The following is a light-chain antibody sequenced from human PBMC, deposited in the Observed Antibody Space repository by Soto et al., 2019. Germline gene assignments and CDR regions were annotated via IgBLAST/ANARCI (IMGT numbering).Light chain of an antibody. CDR3: QQYGSSPWT. Sequence: EIVLTQSPGTLSLSPGERATLSCRASQSVSSNYLAWYQQKPGQAPRPLIYGASSRATDIPDRFSGSGAGTEFTLTISRLEPEDSALYYCQQYGSSPWTFGQGTKVEIK. CDR1: QSVSSNY. J-gene: IGKJ1*01. CDR2: GAS. V-gene: IGKV3-20*01.